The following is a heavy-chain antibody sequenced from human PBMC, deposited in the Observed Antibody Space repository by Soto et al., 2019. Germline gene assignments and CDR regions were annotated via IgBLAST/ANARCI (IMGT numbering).Heavy chain of an antibody. CDR1: GYTFTSYG. V-gene: IGHV1-18*01. CDR3: ASGFGELTVRLDY. D-gene: IGHD3-10*01. J-gene: IGHJ4*02. Sequence: QVQLVQSGAEVKKPGASVKVSCKASGYTFTSYGISWVRQAPGQGLEWMGWISTYNGNTNYAQKLQGRVTTTTDASTRTDCMELRSLRSDDTAVYYCASGFGELTVRLDYWGQGTLVTVSS. CDR2: ISTYNGNT.